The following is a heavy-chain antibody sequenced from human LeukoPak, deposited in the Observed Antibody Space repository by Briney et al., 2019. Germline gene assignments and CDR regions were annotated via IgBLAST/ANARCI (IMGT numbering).Heavy chain of an antibody. V-gene: IGHV3-23*01. J-gene: IGHJ4*02. D-gene: IGHD1-1*01. CDR1: GFTFSSYA. CDR3: AKTDSGTGAFDY. Sequence: GGSLGLSGAASGFTFSSYAMNWVRQPPGKGLKWVSAISSGGGTTYYADSVRGRFTVFRDNSKNTLYVQMNSLRVEDTAVYYCAKTDSGTGAFDYWGQGALVTVSS. CDR2: ISSGGGTT.